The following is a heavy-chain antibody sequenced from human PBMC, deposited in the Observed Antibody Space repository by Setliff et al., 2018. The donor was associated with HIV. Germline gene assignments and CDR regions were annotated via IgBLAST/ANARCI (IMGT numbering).Heavy chain of an antibody. CDR3: ARIVRWELVATSTFFYYYMDV. D-gene: IGHD1-26*01. J-gene: IGHJ6*03. CDR2: IHTTGST. Sequence: LSLTCTVSGGAIINNCWGWIRLPPGKGLEWIGQIHTTGSTNYNPSLKSRVTISIDTSKNQFSLKLSSVTAADTAVYYCARIVRWELVATSTFFYYYMDVWGKGTTVTVSS. CDR1: GGAIINNC. V-gene: IGHV4-4*09.